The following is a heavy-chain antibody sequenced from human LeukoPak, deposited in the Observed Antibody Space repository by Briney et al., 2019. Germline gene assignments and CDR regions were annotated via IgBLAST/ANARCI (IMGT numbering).Heavy chain of an antibody. CDR3: ARGGPDVEMATTIDY. CDR1: GAXISTYY. D-gene: IGHD5-24*01. CDR2: VHHSGSA. V-gene: IGHV4-59*01. Sequence: PSETLSLTCTVSGAXISTYYCSWIRQPPGKGLEWIGYVHHSGSANYNPSLKSRVTISVDTSKNQFSLKLTSVTAADTAVYYCARGGPDVEMATTIDYWGQGTLVTVSS. J-gene: IGHJ4*02.